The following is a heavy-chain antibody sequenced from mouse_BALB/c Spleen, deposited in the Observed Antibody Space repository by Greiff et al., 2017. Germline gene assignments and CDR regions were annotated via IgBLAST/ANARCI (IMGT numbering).Heavy chain of an antibody. CDR2: IYPGSGNT. V-gene: IGHV1-77*01. CDR1: GYTFTDYY. Sequence: QVQLKQSGAELARPGASVKLSCKASGYTFTDYYINWVKQRTGQGLEWIGEIYPGSGNTYYNEKFKDKATLTADKSSSTAYMQLSSLTSEDSAVYYCARWSTGYWGKGTTLTVSS. J-gene: IGHJ2*01. CDR3: ARWSTGY.